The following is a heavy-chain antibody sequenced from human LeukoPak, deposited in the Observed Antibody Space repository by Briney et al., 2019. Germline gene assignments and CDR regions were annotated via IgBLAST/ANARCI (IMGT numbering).Heavy chain of an antibody. Sequence: PSETLSLTCAVSGGSISSSNWWSWVRQPPGKGLEWIGEIYHSGSTNYNPSLKSRVTISVDKSKNQFSLKLSSVTAADTAVYYCARVQYDSSGYYYLRPYFDYWGQGTLVTVSS. V-gene: IGHV4-4*02. CDR3: ARVQYDSSGYYYLRPYFDY. D-gene: IGHD3-22*01. CDR2: IYHSGST. CDR1: GGSISSSNW. J-gene: IGHJ4*02.